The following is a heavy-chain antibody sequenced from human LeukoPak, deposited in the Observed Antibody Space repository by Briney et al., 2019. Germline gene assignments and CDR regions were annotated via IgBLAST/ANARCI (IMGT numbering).Heavy chain of an antibody. CDR3: ARDLSDYYYYYMDV. Sequence: GGSLRLSCAASGFTFSSYSMIWVRQAPGKGLEWVSYISTSSSTKNYADSVKGRFTISRDNAKNSLYLQMNSLRAEDTAMYYCARDLSDYYYYYMDVRGKGTTVTVSS. CDR2: ISTSSSTK. D-gene: IGHD6-25*01. J-gene: IGHJ6*03. V-gene: IGHV3-48*01. CDR1: GFTFSSYS.